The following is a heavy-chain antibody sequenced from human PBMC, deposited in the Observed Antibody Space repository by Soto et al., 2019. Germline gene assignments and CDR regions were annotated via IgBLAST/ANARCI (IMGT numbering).Heavy chain of an antibody. D-gene: IGHD3-3*01. CDR3: AREGKTAFGDVLGPFDY. CDR2: INRNNGVV. V-gene: IGHV3-48*02. CDR1: GFTFSGYN. Sequence: EVQLVESGGGLGQPGGSLRLSCAASGFTFSGYNMNWVRQAPGRGLEWVSYINRNNGVVSYADSVKGRFTISRDNAKNSMYLQMNSLRDEDSAVYYCAREGKTAFGDVLGPFDYWGQGILVTVSS. J-gene: IGHJ4*02.